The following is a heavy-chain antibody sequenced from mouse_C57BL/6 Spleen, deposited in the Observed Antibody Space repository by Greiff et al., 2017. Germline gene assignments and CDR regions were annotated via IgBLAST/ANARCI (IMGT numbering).Heavy chain of an antibody. CDR1: GYTFTSYD. Sequence: SGPELVKPGASVKLSCKASGYTFTSYDINWVKQRPGQGLEWIGWIYPRDGSTKYNEKFKGKATLTVDTSSSTAYMELHSLTSEDSAVYFCASRGGFAYWGQGTLVTVSA. CDR2: IYPRDGST. J-gene: IGHJ3*01. D-gene: IGHD3-1*01. CDR3: ASRGGFAY. V-gene: IGHV1-85*01.